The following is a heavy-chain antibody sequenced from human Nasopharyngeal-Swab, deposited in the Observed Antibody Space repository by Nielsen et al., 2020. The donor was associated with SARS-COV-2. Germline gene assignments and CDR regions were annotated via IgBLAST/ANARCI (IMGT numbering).Heavy chain of an antibody. J-gene: IGHJ4*02. CDR2: IDWDDDK. CDR3: ARIPPLDYYFDY. V-gene: IGHV2-70*01. Sequence: WICQPPGKALEWLALIDWDDDKYYSTSLKTRLTISKDTSKNQVVLTMTNMDPVDTATYYCARIPPLDYYFDYWGQGTLGTVSS. D-gene: IGHD3/OR15-3a*01.